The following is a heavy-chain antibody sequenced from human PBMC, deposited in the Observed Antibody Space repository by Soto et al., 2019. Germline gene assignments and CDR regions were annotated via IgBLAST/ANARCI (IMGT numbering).Heavy chain of an antibody. CDR1: GGSISSGGYS. D-gene: IGHD2-8*02. Sequence: SETLSLTCAVSGGSISSGGYSWSWIRQPPGKGLEWIGYIYHSGSTYYNPSLKSRVTISVDTSKNQFSLKLTSVTAADTAVYYCARDKITGLFEYWGQGTLVTVSS. V-gene: IGHV4-30-2*01. CDR3: ARDKITGLFEY. CDR2: IYHSGST. J-gene: IGHJ4*02.